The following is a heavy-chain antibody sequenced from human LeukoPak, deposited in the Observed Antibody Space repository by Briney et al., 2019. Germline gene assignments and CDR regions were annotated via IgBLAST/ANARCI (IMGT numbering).Heavy chain of an antibody. J-gene: IGHJ4*02. Sequence: GGSLRLSCAASGFTFSDYYTSWIRQAPGKGLEWVSYISSSGSTIYYADSVKGRFTISRDNAKNSLYLQMNSLRAEDTAVYYCGGAPYYYDSSVYSDYGGQETLVTVPS. CDR2: ISSSGSTI. V-gene: IGHV3-11*01. CDR3: GGAPYYYDSSVYSDY. D-gene: IGHD3-22*01. CDR1: GFTFSDYY.